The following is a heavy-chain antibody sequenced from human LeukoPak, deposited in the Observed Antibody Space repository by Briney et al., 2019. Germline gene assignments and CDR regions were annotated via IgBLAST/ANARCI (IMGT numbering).Heavy chain of an antibody. CDR2: IYYSGST. J-gene: IGHJ5*02. Sequence: SETLSLTCTVSGGSISSSSYYWGWIRKPPGKGLEWIGSIYYSGSTYYNPSLKSRVTISVDTSKNQFSLKLSSVTAADTAVYYCARHSFRNGDGFDPWGQGTLVTVSS. CDR1: GGSISSSSYY. V-gene: IGHV4-39*01. D-gene: IGHD2-8*01. CDR3: ARHSFRNGDGFDP.